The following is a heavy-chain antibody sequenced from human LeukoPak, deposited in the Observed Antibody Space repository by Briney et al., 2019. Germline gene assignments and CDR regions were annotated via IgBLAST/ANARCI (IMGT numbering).Heavy chain of an antibody. CDR1: GFTFRDSY. CDR3: ARVPYCSSTSCLEFDP. D-gene: IGHD2-2*01. Sequence: GGSLRLSCAASGFTFRDSYMSWIRQAPGKGLEWVSYISSSGSTIYYADSVKGRFTISRDNAKNSLYLQMNSLRAEDTAVYYCARVPYCSSTSCLEFDPWGQGTLVTVSS. J-gene: IGHJ5*02. V-gene: IGHV3-11*04. CDR2: ISSSGSTI.